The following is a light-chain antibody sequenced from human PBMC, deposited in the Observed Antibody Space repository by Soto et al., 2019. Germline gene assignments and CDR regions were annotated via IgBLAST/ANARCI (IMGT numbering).Light chain of an antibody. CDR3: CSYAGTYIWV. J-gene: IGLJ3*02. Sequence: QSALTQPRSVSGSPGQSVTISCTGTSSDVGGYNSVSWYQQYPGKAPKLMIYDVSKRPSGVPDRFSGSKSGNAASLTISGLQAEDEADYYCCSYAGTYIWVFGGGTKLTVL. CDR1: SSDVGGYNS. V-gene: IGLV2-11*01. CDR2: DVS.